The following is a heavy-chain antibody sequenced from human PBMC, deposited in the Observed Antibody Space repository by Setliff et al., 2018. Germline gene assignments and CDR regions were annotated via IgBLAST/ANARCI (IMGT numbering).Heavy chain of an antibody. CDR1: GFTFTSYW. CDR2: MYTDGSST. D-gene: IGHD6-6*01. J-gene: IGHJ4*02. Sequence: GGSLRLSCAASGFTFTSYWMHWVRQAPGKGLVWVSRMYTDGSSTYYVGSVKGRFTISRDNAKNSLYLQMSSLRAEDTAVYYCARWTARAVDYWGQGTLVTVSS. CDR3: ARWTARAVDY. V-gene: IGHV3-74*01.